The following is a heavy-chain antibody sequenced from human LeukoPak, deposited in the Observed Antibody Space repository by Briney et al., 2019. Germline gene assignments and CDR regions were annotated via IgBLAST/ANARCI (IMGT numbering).Heavy chain of an antibody. D-gene: IGHD6-19*01. CDR2: TDYRSKWYS. Sequence: SQTLSLTCAISGDSVSSNTATWNWIRQSPSRGLEGLGRTDYRSKWYSDYALYVKSRIIVNPDTSKTQFSLQLNSVTPEDTADSFCARRMAVGGPGYFDYWSQGSLVTVSA. CDR1: GDSVSSNTAT. CDR3: ARRMAVGGPGYFDY. V-gene: IGHV6-1*01. J-gene: IGHJ4*02.